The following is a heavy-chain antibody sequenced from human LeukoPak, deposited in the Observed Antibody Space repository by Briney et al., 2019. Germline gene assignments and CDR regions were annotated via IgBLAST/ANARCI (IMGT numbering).Heavy chain of an antibody. CDR1: GGSISSGSYY. Sequence: PSETLSLTCTVSGGSISSGSYYWSWIRQPAGKGLEWIGRIYTSGSTNYNSSLKSRVTISVDTSKNQFSLKLSSVTAADTAVYYCARGNWFDPWGQGTLVTVSS. CDR2: IYTSGST. V-gene: IGHV4-61*02. CDR3: ARGNWFDP. J-gene: IGHJ5*02.